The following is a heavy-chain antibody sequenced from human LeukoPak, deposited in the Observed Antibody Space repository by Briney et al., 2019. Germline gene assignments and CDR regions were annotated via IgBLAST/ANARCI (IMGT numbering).Heavy chain of an antibody. D-gene: IGHD2-2*01. J-gene: IGHJ4*02. Sequence: PSETLSLTCTVSGGSISSYYWSWIRQPPGKGLEWIGYIYYSGSTNYNPSLKSRVTISVDTSKNQFSLKLSSVTAADTAVYYCARYCSSTSCHTPGDYFDYWGQGTLVTVSS. V-gene: IGHV4-59*01. CDR3: ARYCSSTSCHTPGDYFDY. CDR1: GGSISSYY. CDR2: IYYSGST.